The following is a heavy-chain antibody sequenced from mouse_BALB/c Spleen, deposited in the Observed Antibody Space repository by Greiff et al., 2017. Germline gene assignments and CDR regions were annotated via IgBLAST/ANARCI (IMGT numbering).Heavy chain of an antibody. Sequence: VHVKQSGPELVKPGASVKMSCKASGYTFTSYVMHWVKQKPGQGLEWIGYINPYNDGTKYNEKFKGKATLTSDKSSSTAYMELSSLTSEDSAVYYCARRRYDYDDPLMDYWGQGTSVTVSS. CDR2: INPYNDGT. D-gene: IGHD2-4*01. V-gene: IGHV1-14*01. J-gene: IGHJ4*01. CDR3: ARRRYDYDDPLMDY. CDR1: GYTFTSYV.